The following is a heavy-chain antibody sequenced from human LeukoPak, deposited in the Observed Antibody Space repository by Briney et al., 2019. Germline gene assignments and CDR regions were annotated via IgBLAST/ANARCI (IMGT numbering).Heavy chain of an antibody. D-gene: IGHD3-3*01. CDR3: ARRISYDSYSYYYYMDV. CDR2: IYYSGST. CDR1: GGSISSYY. J-gene: IGHJ6*03. Sequence: SETLSLTCTVSGGSISSYYWSWIRQPPGKGLEWIGYIYYSGSTNYNPSLKSRVTISVDTSKNQFSLKLSSVTAADTAVYYCARRISYDSYSYYYYMDVWGKGTTVTVSS. V-gene: IGHV4-59*01.